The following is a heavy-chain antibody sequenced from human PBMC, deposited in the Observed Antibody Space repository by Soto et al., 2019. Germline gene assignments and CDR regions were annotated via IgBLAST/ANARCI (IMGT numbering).Heavy chain of an antibody. CDR2: IWHDGGDK. CDR1: GFTFSYYG. Sequence: QVQLVESGGGVVQPGRSLRLSCAASGFTFSYYGMHWVRQAPGKGLEWVALIWHDGGDKFYTDSVKGRFTISRDNSQNSLDLQMNSPSSVDTALYISASDADTSEHYSLADRWGQGTLVTV. CDR3: ASDADTSEHYSLADR. J-gene: IGHJ5*02. V-gene: IGHV3-33*01. D-gene: IGHD3-22*01.